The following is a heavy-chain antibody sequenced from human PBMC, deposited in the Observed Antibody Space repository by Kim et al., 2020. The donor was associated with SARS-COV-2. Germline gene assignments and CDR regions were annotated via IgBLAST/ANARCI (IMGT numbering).Heavy chain of an antibody. CDR3: ARGHNYYGSGSYADY. V-gene: IGHV4-30-2*05. Sequence: PSLNGRVTRSVDTSKNQFSLKLSSVTAADTAVYYCARGHNYYGSGSYADYWGQGTLVTVSS. D-gene: IGHD3-10*01. J-gene: IGHJ4*02.